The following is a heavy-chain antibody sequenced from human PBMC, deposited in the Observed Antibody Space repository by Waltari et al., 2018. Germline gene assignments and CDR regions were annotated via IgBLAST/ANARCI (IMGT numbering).Heavy chain of an antibody. CDR3: ARGGTYCSGGSCYPNWFDP. D-gene: IGHD2-15*01. V-gene: IGHV4-39*07. Sequence: QLQLQESGPGLVKPSETLSLTCTVSGGSISSSSYYWGWIRQPPGKGLEWIGSIYYSGSTYYNPSLKSRVTISVDTAKNQFSLKLSSVTAADTAVYYCARGGTYCSGGSCYPNWFDPWGQGTLVTVSS. CDR2: IYYSGST. J-gene: IGHJ5*02. CDR1: GGSISSSSYY.